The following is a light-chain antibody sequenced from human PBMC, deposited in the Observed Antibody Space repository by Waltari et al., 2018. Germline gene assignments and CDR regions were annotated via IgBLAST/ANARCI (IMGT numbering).Light chain of an antibody. J-gene: IGLJ1*01. Sequence: QPALTQPRSVSGSPGQSVTISCTGTSSDVGGYNSVSWYQQHPGKAPKLMIYDVSKRPSGVPDRFSGSKSGNTASLTISGLQAEDEADYYCCSYAGSYTYVFGTGTKVTVL. V-gene: IGLV2-11*01. CDR3: CSYAGSYTYV. CDR1: SSDVGGYNS. CDR2: DVS.